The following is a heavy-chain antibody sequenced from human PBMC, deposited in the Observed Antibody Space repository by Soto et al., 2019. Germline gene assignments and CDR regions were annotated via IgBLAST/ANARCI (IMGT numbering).Heavy chain of an antibody. Sequence: PSETLSLTCAVSGDSIISIYHWAWIRQPPGKGLEWIGYVYNSGSTNYNPSLKSRVTISEDTSKSQFSLKVNSMTAADTAVYYCARYRREAVAGYTLDNWGQGILVTVSS. J-gene: IGHJ4*02. V-gene: IGHV4-61*05. D-gene: IGHD6-13*01. CDR1: GDSIISIYH. CDR2: VYNSGST. CDR3: ARYRREAVAGYTLDN.